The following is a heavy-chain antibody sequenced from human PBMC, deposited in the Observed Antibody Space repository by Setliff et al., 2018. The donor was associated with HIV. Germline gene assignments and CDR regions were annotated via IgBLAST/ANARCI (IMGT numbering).Heavy chain of an antibody. CDR3: ARDDGGYNYAEAFDV. J-gene: IGHJ3*01. V-gene: IGHV1-69-2*01. CDR2: VDPKNGKT. D-gene: IGHD3-16*01. Sequence: GASVKVSCKAPGYTFTDYYMHWVQQAPVKGLEWMGRVDPKNGKTLYAENLRGRITITADTSTDTAYMELRSLRSDYTAVYYCARDDGGYNYAEAFDVWGQGTMVTVSS. CDR1: GYTFTDYY.